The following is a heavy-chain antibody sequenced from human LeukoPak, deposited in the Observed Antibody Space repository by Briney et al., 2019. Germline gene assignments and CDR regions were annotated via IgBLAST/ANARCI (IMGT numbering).Heavy chain of an antibody. J-gene: IGHJ5*02. CDR2: INHSGST. CDR3: ARGGGYSSGWNSFDP. D-gene: IGHD6-19*01. Sequence: SETLSLTCAVYGGSFSGYYWSWIRQPPGKGLEWIGEINHSGSTNYNPSLKSRVTISVDTSKNQFSLILSSVTAADTAVYFCARGGGYSSGWNSFDPWGQGTLVTVSS. CDR1: GGSFSGYY. V-gene: IGHV4-34*01.